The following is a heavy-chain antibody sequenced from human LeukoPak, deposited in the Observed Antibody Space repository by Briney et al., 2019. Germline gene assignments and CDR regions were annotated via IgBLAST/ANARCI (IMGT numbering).Heavy chain of an antibody. Sequence: NHSGSTNYNPSLKSRVTISVDTSKNQFSLKLSSVTAADTAVYYCARAQRYCSSTSCRYFDYWGQGTLVTVSS. CDR3: ARAQRYCSSTSCRYFDY. V-gene: IGHV4-34*01. CDR2: NHSGST. D-gene: IGHD2-2*01. J-gene: IGHJ4*02.